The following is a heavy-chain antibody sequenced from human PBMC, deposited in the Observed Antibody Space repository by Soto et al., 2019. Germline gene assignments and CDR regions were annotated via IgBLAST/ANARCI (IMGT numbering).Heavy chain of an antibody. J-gene: IGHJ4*02. V-gene: IGHV3-30*09. D-gene: IGHD3-16*02. CDR2: ISYDGSNK. CDR3: ASWQYYDYVWGSYRYMGYDY. CDR1: GFTFSSYA. Sequence: QVQLVESGGGVVQPGRSLRLSCAASGFTFSSYAMHWVRQAPGKGLEWVAVISYDGSNKYYADSVKGRFAISRDNSKKPLHVQMHSLRAEDTAVYYCASWQYYDYVWGSYRYMGYDYWGQGTLVTVSS.